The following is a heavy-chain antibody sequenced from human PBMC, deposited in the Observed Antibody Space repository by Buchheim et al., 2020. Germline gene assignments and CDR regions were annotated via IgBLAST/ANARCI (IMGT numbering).Heavy chain of an antibody. D-gene: IGHD6-19*01. J-gene: IGHJ4*02. V-gene: IGHV3-11*01. CDR1: GFTFSGNY. CDR3: ARDGDTGWFDY. Sequence: QVQLVESGGALVKPGGSLRLSCAASGFTFSGNYMNWIRQAPGKGREWVSYISGSGNIIYYADSVKGRFTISRDNAKNSLYLQMSSLKVEDTAVYYCARDGDTGWFDYWGQGTL. CDR2: ISGSGNII.